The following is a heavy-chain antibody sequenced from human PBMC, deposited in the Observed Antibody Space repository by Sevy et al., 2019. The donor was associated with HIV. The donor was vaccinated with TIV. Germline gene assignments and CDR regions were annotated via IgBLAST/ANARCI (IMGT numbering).Heavy chain of an antibody. CDR3: ARDLWGRRAAIPEPIDY. Sequence: ASVKVSCKASGYTFTSYGISWVRQAPGQGLEWMGWISAYNGNTNYAQKLQGRVTMTTDTSTSTAYMELRGLRSDDTAVYYCARDLWGRRAAIPEPIDYWGQGTLVTVSS. CDR2: ISAYNGNT. J-gene: IGHJ4*02. V-gene: IGHV1-18*04. D-gene: IGHD2-2*02. CDR1: GYTFTSYG.